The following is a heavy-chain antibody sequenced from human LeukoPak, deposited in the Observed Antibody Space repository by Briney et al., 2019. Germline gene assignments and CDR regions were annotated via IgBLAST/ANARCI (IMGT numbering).Heavy chain of an antibody. D-gene: IGHD1-26*01. CDR3: ARVGGSYYSTRPAEYFQH. Sequence: AGGSLRLSCAASGFTFSSYWMHWVRQAPGKGLVWVSRINSDGSSTSYADSVKGRLTISRDNAKNTLYLQMNSLRAEDTAVYYCARVGGSYYSTRPAEYFQHWGQGTLVTVSS. V-gene: IGHV3-74*01. CDR1: GFTFSSYW. J-gene: IGHJ1*01. CDR2: INSDGSST.